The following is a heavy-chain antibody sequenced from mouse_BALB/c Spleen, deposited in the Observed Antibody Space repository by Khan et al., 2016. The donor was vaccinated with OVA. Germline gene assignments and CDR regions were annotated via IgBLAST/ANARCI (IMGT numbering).Heavy chain of an antibody. CDR2: IGYSGCT. D-gene: IGHD1-1*01. Sequence: VQPQESGPGPMKPSQSLSLTCTVTGYSITSDYAWHWIRQFPGNKLEWMAYIGYSGCTTYNPSLRSRIPINRDTSKNQFFLQLNSVTNEYTATYYCAIWSVLLRYPNYFDYWGQGTTLTVSS. J-gene: IGHJ2*01. V-gene: IGHV3-2*02. CDR3: AIWSVLLRYPNYFDY. CDR1: GYSITSDYA.